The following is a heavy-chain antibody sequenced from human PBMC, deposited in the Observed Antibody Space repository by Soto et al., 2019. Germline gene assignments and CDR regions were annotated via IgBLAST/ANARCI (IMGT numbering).Heavy chain of an antibody. D-gene: IGHD6-6*01. CDR1: GASVSSGSFY. V-gene: IGHV4-61*01. J-gene: IGHJ4*02. Sequence: SETLSLTCSVSGASVSSGSFYWSWIRQPPGKGLEWIGFIYNNETFNYNPSLKSRVTLSVDTSKHQFSLKLSSVTAADTAVYYCARVPLRYSSSHNFDSWGQEALVTVSS. CDR3: ARVPLRYSSSHNFDS. CDR2: IYNNETF.